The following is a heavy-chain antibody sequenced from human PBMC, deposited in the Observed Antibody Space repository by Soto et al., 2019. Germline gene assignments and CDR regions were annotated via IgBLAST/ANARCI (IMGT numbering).Heavy chain of an antibody. CDR1: GFTFTSSA. D-gene: IGHD3-22*01. CDR2: IVVGSGNT. V-gene: IGHV1-58*01. J-gene: IGHJ4*02. Sequence: ASVKVSCKASGFTFTSSAVQWVRQARGQRLEWIGWIVVGSGNTNYAQKFQERVTITRDMSTSTAYMELSSLRAEDTAVYYCARARYYDSSGYYSAYDYWGQGTLVTVSS. CDR3: ARARYYDSSGYYSAYDY.